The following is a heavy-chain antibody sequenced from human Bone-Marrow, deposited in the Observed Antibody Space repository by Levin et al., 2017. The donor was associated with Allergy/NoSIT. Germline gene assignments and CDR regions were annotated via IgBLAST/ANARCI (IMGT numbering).Heavy chain of an antibody. CDR1: GLTFINYG. CDR3: ARDRWGHSGYGGGFDY. CDR2: IWNDGSKE. D-gene: IGHD5-12*01. J-gene: IGHJ4*02. Sequence: PGGSLRLSCAASGLTFINYGMHWVRQAPGKGLEWVAVIWNDGSKEYYADSVKSRFTVSRDDSKNTLYLQMNSLRVEDTTVYYCARDRWGHSGYGGGFDYWDQGTLVTVSS. V-gene: IGHV3-33*01.